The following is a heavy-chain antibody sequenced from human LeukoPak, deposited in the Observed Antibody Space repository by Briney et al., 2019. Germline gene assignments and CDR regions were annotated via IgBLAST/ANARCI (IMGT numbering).Heavy chain of an antibody. V-gene: IGHV1-69*04. CDR3: VRGGDYGRPPYNWFDP. J-gene: IGHJ5*02. D-gene: IGHD4-17*01. CDR2: IIPIFGIA. Sequence: AASVKVSCKASGGTFSSYAISWVRQAPGQGLEWMGRIIPIFGIANYAQKFQGRVTITADKSTSTAYMELSSLRSEDTAVYYCVRGGDYGRPPYNWFDPWGQGTLVTVSS. CDR1: GGTFSSYA.